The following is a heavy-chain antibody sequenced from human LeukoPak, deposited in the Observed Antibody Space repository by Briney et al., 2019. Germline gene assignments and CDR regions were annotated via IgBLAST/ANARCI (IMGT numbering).Heavy chain of an antibody. CDR1: GGSVNSGSYY. Sequence: SETLSLTCTVSGGSVNSGSYYWSWIRQPPGKGLEWIGYIYYAGSTYYNSSLKSRVTISLDTSKNQFSLILSFVTAADTAVYYCAREDGYSQADYWGQGTLVTVSS. CDR2: IYYAGST. CDR3: AREDGYSQADY. D-gene: IGHD5-24*01. J-gene: IGHJ4*02. V-gene: IGHV4-61*01.